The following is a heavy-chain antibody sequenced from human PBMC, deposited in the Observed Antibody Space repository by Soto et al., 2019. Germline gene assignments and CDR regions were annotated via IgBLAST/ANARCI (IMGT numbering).Heavy chain of an antibody. Sequence: SETLSLTCAVSGGSISSSNWWSWVRQPPGKGLEWIGEIYHSGSTNYNPSLKSRVTISVDKSKNQFSLKLSSVTAANTAVYYCARDRRNYDFWSGDYYYYGMDVWGQGTTVTVSS. CDR3: ARDRRNYDFWSGDYYYYGMDV. CDR1: GGSISSSNW. D-gene: IGHD3-3*01. CDR2: IYHSGST. V-gene: IGHV4-4*02. J-gene: IGHJ6*02.